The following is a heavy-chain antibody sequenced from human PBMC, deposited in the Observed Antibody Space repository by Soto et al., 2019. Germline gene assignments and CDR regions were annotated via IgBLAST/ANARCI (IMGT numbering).Heavy chain of an antibody. V-gene: IGHV3-30-3*01. CDR3: ARWWQQLAFAY. CDR2: ISYDGSNK. J-gene: IGHJ4*02. Sequence: QVQLVESGGGVVQPGRSLRLSCAASGFTFSSYAMHWVRQAPGKGLEWVAVISYDGSNKYYADSVKGRFTISRDNSKNTLYLQMNSLRAEDTAVYYCARWWQQLAFAYWGQGTLVTVSS. D-gene: IGHD6-13*01. CDR1: GFTFSSYA.